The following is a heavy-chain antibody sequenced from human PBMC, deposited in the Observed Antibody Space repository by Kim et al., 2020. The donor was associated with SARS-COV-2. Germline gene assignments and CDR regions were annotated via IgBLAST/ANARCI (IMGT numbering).Heavy chain of an antibody. CDR2: ISGGADSA. D-gene: IGHD3-22*01. J-gene: IGHJ5*01. CDR3: AKVDYSSDWFDS. Sequence: GGSLRLSCAASGFTFRSFSMGWVRQAPGKGLGWVSTISGGADSAYYADSVKGRFTISRDNSKNTLFLQMNSLRVEDTAVYYCAKVDYSSDWFDSWGQGTLVTVSS. CDR1: GFTFRSFS. V-gene: IGHV3-23*01.